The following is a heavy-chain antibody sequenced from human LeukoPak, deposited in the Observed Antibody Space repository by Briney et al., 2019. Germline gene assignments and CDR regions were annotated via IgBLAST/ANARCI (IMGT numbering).Heavy chain of an antibody. CDR1: GGSISSGGYY. V-gene: IGHV4-31*03. CDR3: ARDRGDAFDI. CDR2: IYYSGST. J-gene: IGHJ3*02. Sequence: SQTLSLICTVSGGSISSGGYYWSWIRQHPGKGLEWIGYIYYSGSTYYNPSLKSRVTISVDTSKNQFSLKLSSVTAADTAVYYCARDRGDAFDIWGQGTMVTVSS.